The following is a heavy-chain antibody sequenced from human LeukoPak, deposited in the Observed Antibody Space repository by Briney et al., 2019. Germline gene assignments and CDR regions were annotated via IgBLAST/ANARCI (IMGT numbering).Heavy chain of an antibody. Sequence: SETLSLTYTVSGGSISSGDFYWSWIRQPAGKGLEWIGRIYTSGSTNYNPSLQSRVTISVDTSKNQFSLKLTSVTAADTAVYYCARGPYYYDSSGSFDYWGQGTLVTVSS. CDR1: GGSISSGDFY. D-gene: IGHD3-22*01. J-gene: IGHJ4*02. CDR2: IYTSGST. CDR3: ARGPYYYDSSGSFDY. V-gene: IGHV4-61*02.